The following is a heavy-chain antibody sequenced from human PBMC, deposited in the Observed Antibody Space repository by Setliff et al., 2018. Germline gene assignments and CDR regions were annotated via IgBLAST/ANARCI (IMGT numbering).Heavy chain of an antibody. V-gene: IGHV4-61*02. CDR2: IYSIGSA. Sequence: SETLSLTCTVSGGSISSGGYYWSWIRQPAGKGLEWIGRIYSIGSATYNPSLKGRVTISLDRSENEFSLNLTSVTAADTAVYFCAREPSPSDALDIWGQGTMVTV. CDR1: GGSISSGGYY. CDR3: AREPSPSDALDI. J-gene: IGHJ3*02.